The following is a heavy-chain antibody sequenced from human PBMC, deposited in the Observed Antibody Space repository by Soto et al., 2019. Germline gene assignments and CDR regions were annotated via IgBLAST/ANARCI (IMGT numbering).Heavy chain of an antibody. CDR1: GGSISSYY. CDR3: ADGEDSSRNLAPYYLDF. CDR2: IYYSGATSFFP. V-gene: IGHV4-59*01. J-gene: IGHJ4*02. Sequence: SETLSLTCTVSGGSISSYYWSWIRQPPGKGLEWVGYIYYSGATSFFPSYNPSLRSRVTISEDTSKNQFSLKLLSVTTADTAVYCWADGEDSSRNLAPYYLDFWGQGTLVTVSS. D-gene: IGHD6-13*01.